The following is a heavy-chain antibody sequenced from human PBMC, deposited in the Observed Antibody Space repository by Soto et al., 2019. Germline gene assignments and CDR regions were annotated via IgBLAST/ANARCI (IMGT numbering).Heavy chain of an antibody. CDR3: ARGAEWLVPYYFDH. Sequence: ETLSLTCTVSGGSISSYYWSWIRQSPEKGLEWIGYIYSSGSTNYNPSLKSRVTMSLDTSKNQFSLKLNSVTAADTAVYYCARGAEWLVPYYFDHWGQGILVTVSS. V-gene: IGHV4-59*01. CDR1: GGSISSYY. J-gene: IGHJ4*02. D-gene: IGHD6-19*01. CDR2: IYSSGST.